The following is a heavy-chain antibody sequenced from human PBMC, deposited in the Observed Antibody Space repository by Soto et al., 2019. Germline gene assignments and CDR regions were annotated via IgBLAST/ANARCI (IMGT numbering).Heavy chain of an antibody. V-gene: IGHV3-23*01. Sequence: EVQLLESGGGLVQPGGSLRLSCAVSGFSFGSYAMSWVRQSPGKGLEWVSIINNSGDTYYADAVKGRFTISRDNSKNMLYVQMNSLRADDTTVYYCAKALWPSSGYFWSGYSLFEFWGQGTLVTVSS. D-gene: IGHD3-3*01. CDR2: INNSGDT. CDR1: GFSFGSYA. J-gene: IGHJ4*02. CDR3: AKALWPSSGYFWSGYSLFEF.